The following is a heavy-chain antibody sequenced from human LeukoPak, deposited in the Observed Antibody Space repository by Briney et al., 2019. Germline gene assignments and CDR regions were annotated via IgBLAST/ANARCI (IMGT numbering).Heavy chain of an antibody. CDR3: ARVTGSDWYFNYFDY. CDR2: INSGGSII. V-gene: IGHV3-11*01. J-gene: IGHJ4*02. Sequence: GGSLRLSCAASEFTFSDYYMTWIRQAPGKGLEWVSYINSGGSIIYYADSVKGRFTISRDNAKNSLYLQMSSLRAEDTAVYYCARVTGSDWYFNYFDYWGQGALVTVSS. D-gene: IGHD6-19*01. CDR1: EFTFSDYY.